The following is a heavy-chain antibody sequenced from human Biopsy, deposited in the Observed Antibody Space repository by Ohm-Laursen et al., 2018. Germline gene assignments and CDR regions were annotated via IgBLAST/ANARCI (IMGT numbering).Heavy chain of an antibody. D-gene: IGHD3-10*01. CDR3: ARDRGYYYYYGMDV. CDR2: ITTYNGNT. CDR1: GYTFTDYG. V-gene: IGHV1-18*01. Sequence: ASVKVSCNASGYTFTDYGVSWVRQAPGQELEWMGWITTYNGNTNYAQKVQGRVTMTTDTSTSTAYMELRSLRSDDTAVYYCARDRGYYYYYGMDVWGQGTTVTVSS. J-gene: IGHJ6*02.